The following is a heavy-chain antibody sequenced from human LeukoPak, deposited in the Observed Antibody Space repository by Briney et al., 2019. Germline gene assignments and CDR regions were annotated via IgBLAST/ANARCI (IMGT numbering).Heavy chain of an antibody. CDR2: ISDRRTET. CDR3: AKESSAHFDFEY. D-gene: IGHD3-22*01. CDR1: GFTFSSYA. J-gene: IGHJ4*02. Sequence: GGSLRLSCAASGFTFSSYAMSWVRQAPGKGLEWVSSISDRRTETYYADSVKGRFTISRDISKNTLYLQMNSLRAEDTAVYYCAKESSAHFDFEYWGQGTLVTVSS. V-gene: IGHV3-23*01.